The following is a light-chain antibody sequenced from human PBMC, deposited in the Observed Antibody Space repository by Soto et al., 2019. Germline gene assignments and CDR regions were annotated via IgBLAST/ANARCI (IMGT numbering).Light chain of an antibody. J-gene: IGKJ4*02. Sequence: DIQMTQSPSSLSASVGDRVTITCRASQDISNYLAWYQPKPGEVPKLLIYAASTLQSGVPSRFSGSGSGTDFTLTISSLQPEDFATYYCQKYNSAPRTFGGGTKVEIK. CDR2: AAS. CDR1: QDISNY. CDR3: QKYNSAPRT. V-gene: IGKV1-27*01.